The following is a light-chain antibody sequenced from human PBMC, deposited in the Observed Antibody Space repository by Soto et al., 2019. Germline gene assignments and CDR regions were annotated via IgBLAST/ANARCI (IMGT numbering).Light chain of an antibody. J-gene: IGLJ1*01. V-gene: IGLV1-51*01. CDR1: YSNIGNNH. Sequence: QSALTQPPSVSAAPGQKVTISCSGTYSNIGNNHVAWYQQLPGTAPKLLIYDNDKRPSGIPDRFSGSKSGTSATLGITGLQAGDEADYYCGTWDGKVFGTGTKVTVL. CDR2: DND. CDR3: GTWDGKV.